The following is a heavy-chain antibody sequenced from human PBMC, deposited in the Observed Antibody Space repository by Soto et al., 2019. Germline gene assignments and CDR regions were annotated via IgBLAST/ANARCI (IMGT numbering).Heavy chain of an antibody. V-gene: IGHV4-31*03. CDR3: ASSSLYGMDV. CDR1: GGSMKSGGYY. Sequence: QVQLQESGPGLVKPSQTLSLSCNVSGGSMKSGGYYWSWLRQHPGKGLEWIGYIFFSGNTHYNPSLKSRVTISEDTSKNQFFLHMTSVTAADTAMYYCASSSLYGMDVWGQGTTVTVSS. CDR2: IFFSGNT. J-gene: IGHJ6*02.